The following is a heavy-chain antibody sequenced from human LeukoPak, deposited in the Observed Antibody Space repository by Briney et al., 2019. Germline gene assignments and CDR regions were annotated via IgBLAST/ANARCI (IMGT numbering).Heavy chain of an antibody. CDR2: IIPIFGTA. J-gene: IGHJ4*02. CDR1: GGTFSSYA. V-gene: IGHV1-69*05. Sequence: GASVKVSCKASGGTFSSYAISWVRQAPGQGLEWMGRIIPIFGTANYAQKFQGRVTITTDESTSAAYMELSSLRSEDTAVYYCARGYYYDSSGYPYWGQGTLVTVSS. CDR3: ARGYYYDSSGYPY. D-gene: IGHD3-22*01.